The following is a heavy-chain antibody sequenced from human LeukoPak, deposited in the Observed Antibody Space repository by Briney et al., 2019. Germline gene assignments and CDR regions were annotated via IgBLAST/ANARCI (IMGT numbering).Heavy chain of an antibody. D-gene: IGHD3-10*01. V-gene: IGHV5-51*01. CDR1: GYSFTSYW. CDR2: IYPGDSDT. CDR3: ARSHLWFGDLYQYYFDY. Sequence: GESLKISCKGSGYSFTSYWIGWVRQMPGKGLEWMGIIYPGDSDTRYSPSFQGQVTISADKSISTAYLQWSSLKASDTAMYYCARSHLWFGDLYQYYFDYWGQGTPVTVSS. J-gene: IGHJ4*02.